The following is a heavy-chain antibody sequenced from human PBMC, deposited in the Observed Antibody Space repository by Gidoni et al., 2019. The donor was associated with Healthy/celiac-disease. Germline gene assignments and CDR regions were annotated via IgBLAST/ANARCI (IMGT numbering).Heavy chain of an antibody. CDR1: GYTFTGYY. D-gene: IGHD2-2*02. J-gene: IGHJ4*02. V-gene: IGHV1-2*02. CDR2: INPNSGGT. CDR3: ARDWGYCSSTSCYTRLDFDY. Sequence: QVQLVQSGAEVKKHGASVKVSCKASGYTFTGYYMHWVRQAPGQGLEWMGWINPNSGGTNYAQKFQGRVTMTRDTSISTAYMELSRLRSDDTAVYYCARDWGYCSSTSCYTRLDFDYWGQGTLVTVSS.